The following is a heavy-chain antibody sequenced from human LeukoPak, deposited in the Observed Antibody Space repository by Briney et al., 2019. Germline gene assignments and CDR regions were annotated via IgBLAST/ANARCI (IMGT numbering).Heavy chain of an antibody. CDR3: ARDINSGSYADAFDI. Sequence: SETLSLTCTVSGVSISSSFYYWGWIRQPPGKGLEWIGSIYHSGSTYYNPSLKSRVTISVDTSRNQFSPNLSSVTAADTAVYYCARDINSGSYADAFDIWGQGTMVTVSS. V-gene: IGHV4-39*02. CDR2: IYHSGST. D-gene: IGHD1-26*01. J-gene: IGHJ3*02. CDR1: GVSISSSFYY.